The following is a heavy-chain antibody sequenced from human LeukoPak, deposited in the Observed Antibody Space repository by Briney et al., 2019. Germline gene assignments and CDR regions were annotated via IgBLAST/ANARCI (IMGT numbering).Heavy chain of an antibody. V-gene: IGHV3-74*01. CDR1: GFTFSSYW. Sequence: GGSLRLSCAASGFTFSSYWIHWVRQAPGKGLVWVSRINDDGTYTVYADSVKGRFTISRDNAKNTLYLQMNSLRGEDTAVYYCGREIQAPGKTLEYWGQGTLVTVSS. CDR3: GREIQAPGKTLEY. CDR2: INDDGTYT. J-gene: IGHJ4*02.